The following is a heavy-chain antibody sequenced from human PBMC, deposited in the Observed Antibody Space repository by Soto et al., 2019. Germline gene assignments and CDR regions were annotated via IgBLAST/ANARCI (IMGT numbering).Heavy chain of an antibody. D-gene: IGHD3-22*01. CDR3: ATTQDYYDSSGYHY. CDR1: GGSISSGDYY. V-gene: IGHV4-30-4*01. J-gene: IGHJ4*02. CDR2: IYYSGST. Sequence: QVQLQESGPGLVKPSQTLSLTCTVSGGSISSGDYYWSWIRQPPGKGLEWIGYIYYSGSTYFNPSLKSRVTISVETSKNQFSLKLSSVTAADTAVYYCATTQDYYDSSGYHYWGQGTLVTVSS.